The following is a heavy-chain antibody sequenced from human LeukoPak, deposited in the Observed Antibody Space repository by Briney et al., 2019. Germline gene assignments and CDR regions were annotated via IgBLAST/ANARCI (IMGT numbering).Heavy chain of an antibody. CDR1: GGSISSYY. CDR3: ARQDYYYYGMDV. Sequence: SETLSLTCTVSGGSISSYYWSWIRQPPGKGLEWIGYIYYSGSTNYNPSLKSRVTISVDTSNNQFSLKLSSATAADTAVYFCARQDYYYYGMDVWGQGTTVTVSS. J-gene: IGHJ6*02. CDR2: IYYSGST. V-gene: IGHV4-59*08.